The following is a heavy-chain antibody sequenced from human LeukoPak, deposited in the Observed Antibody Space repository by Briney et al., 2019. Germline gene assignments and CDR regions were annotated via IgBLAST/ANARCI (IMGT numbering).Heavy chain of an antibody. J-gene: IGHJ4*02. D-gene: IGHD6-13*01. CDR1: GFTFDDYA. Sequence: GGSLRLSCAASGFTFDDYAMHWVRQAPGKGLEWVSGISWNSGSIGYADSVKGRFTISRDNAKNSLYLQMNSLRAEDTALYYCAKSHGYSSSWRTFDYWGQGTLVTVSS. CDR2: ISWNSGSI. CDR3: AKSHGYSSSWRTFDY. V-gene: IGHV3-9*01.